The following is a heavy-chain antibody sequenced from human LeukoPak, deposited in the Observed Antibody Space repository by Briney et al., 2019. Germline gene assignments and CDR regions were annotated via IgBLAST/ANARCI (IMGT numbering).Heavy chain of an antibody. V-gene: IGHV3-21*01. CDR1: GFTFSSYS. J-gene: IGHJ4*02. D-gene: IGHD5-18*01. CDR3: ARDPHRSKPYSYGDY. Sequence: GVSLRLSCAASGFTFSSYSLSWVRQAPGKRLEWVSSISRSSNYTFYADSLKGRFTVSRDNAKNSLYLQMNSLRAEDTAVYYCARDPHRSKPYSYGDYWGQGNLVTVSS. CDR2: ISRSSNYT.